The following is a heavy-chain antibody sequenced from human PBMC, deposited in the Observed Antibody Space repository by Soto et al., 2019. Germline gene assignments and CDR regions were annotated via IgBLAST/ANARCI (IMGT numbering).Heavy chain of an antibody. CDR3: ARALPYSSSGDS. J-gene: IGHJ4*02. D-gene: IGHD6-13*01. Sequence: QVQLVQSGAEVKKPGASVRVSCKASGYTFTTYGISWVRQAPGQGLERMGWISASNGNIYYGQKFQGRVTMTTDSFTSTAYMELSSLTSDDTAVYYCARALPYSSSGDSWGRGTLVTVSS. CDR1: GYTFTTYG. CDR2: ISASNGNI. V-gene: IGHV1-18*01.